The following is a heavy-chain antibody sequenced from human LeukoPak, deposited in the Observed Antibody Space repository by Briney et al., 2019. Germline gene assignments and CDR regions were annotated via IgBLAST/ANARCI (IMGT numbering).Heavy chain of an antibody. Sequence: SETLSLTCTVSGGSISSYYWSWIRQPAGKGLEWIGEINHSGSTNYNPSLKSRVTISVDTSKNQFSLKLSSVTAADTAVYYCATIAAAGTFSFRYYYYYMDVWGKGTTVTVSS. V-gene: IGHV4-34*01. CDR1: GGSISSYY. D-gene: IGHD6-13*01. J-gene: IGHJ6*03. CDR2: INHSGST. CDR3: ATIAAAGTFSFRYYYYYMDV.